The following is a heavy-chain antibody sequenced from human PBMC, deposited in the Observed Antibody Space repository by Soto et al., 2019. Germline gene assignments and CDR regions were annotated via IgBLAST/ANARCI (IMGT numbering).Heavy chain of an antibody. CDR3: ARRVTSGFLRYFDN. J-gene: IGHJ4*02. CDR2: IVPNVGTV. V-gene: IGHV1-69*06. Sequence: QMQLVQSGAEVKKPGSSVKVSCQASGGTLSSFINYPINWVRQAPGQGLEWMGGIVPNVGTVNYAQKFQGRATITADKSTGTAYMELSSLRSEDTALYYCARRVTSGFLRYFDNWGQGTLVTVSS. CDR1: GGTLSSFINYP. D-gene: IGHD3-3*01.